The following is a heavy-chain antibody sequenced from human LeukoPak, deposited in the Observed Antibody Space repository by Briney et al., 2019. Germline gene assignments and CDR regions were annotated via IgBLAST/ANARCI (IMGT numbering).Heavy chain of an antibody. D-gene: IGHD3-16*01. V-gene: IGHV3-23*01. CDR2: ISGSGGST. CDR1: GLTFSGYA. Sequence: PGASLRLSCAASGLTFSGYAMSWVRQAPGKGLEWVSAISGSGGSTYYADSVKGRFTISRDNSKNTLYLQMNSLRAEDTAVYYCAKDPGNDYVWGSYWGQGTMVTVSS. CDR3: AKDPGNDYVWGSY. J-gene: IGHJ3*01.